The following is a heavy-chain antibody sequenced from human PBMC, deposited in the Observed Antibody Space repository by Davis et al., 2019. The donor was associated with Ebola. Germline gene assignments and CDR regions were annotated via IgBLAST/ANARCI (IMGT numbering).Heavy chain of an antibody. CDR3: ARAYRRYGMDV. CDR2: INPSGGST. D-gene: IGHD4-11*01. CDR1: RYTFTSYY. J-gene: IGHJ6*02. Sequence: ASSVKVSCKASRYTFTSYYIHWVRHAPGQGLEWMGIINPSGGSTNYAQKFQGRVTMTRDTSTSTVYMELSSLRSEDTAVYYCARAYRRYGMDVWGQGTKVTVSS. V-gene: IGHV1-46*01.